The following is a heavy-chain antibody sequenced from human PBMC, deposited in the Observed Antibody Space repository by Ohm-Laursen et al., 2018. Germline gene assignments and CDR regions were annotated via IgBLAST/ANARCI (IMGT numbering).Heavy chain of an antibody. D-gene: IGHD5-18*01. CDR2: IYHSGST. CDR3: ARDSYGSGYYYYGMDV. V-gene: IGHV4-38-2*02. J-gene: IGHJ6*02. Sequence: SDTLSLTCAVSGYSISSGYFWGWIRQPPGKGLEWIGTIYHSGSTYYNPSLKSRVTISVDTSKNQFSLKLSSVTAADTAVYYCARDSYGSGYYYYGMDVWGQGTTVTVSS. CDR1: GYSISSGYF.